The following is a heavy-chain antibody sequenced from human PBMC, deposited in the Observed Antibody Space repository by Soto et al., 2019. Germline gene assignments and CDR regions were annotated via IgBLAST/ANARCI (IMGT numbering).Heavy chain of an antibody. J-gene: IGHJ4*02. CDR1: GGSISSGGYY. V-gene: IGHV4-31*03. Sequence: QVQLQESGPGLVKPSQTLSLTCTVSGGSISSGGYYWSWIRQHPGKGLEWIGYIYYSGSTYYNPSLRCRVTNSVGASKKRSTLKLSSVRAEDTAVDYGERARKGDGGDHFGYWGQGTLVT. CDR2: IYYSGST. CDR3: ERARKGDGGDHFGY. D-gene: IGHD2-21*02.